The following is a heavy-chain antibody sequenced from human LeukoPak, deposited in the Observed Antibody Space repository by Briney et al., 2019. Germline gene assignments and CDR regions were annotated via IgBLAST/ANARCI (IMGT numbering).Heavy chain of an antibody. CDR3: ARGSREKYSSSTRRWFDP. CDR2: INHSGST. D-gene: IGHD6-6*01. Sequence: PSETLSLTCAVYGGSFSGYYWSWIRQPPGKGPEWIGEINHSGSTNYNPSLKSRVTISVDTSKNQFSLKLSSVTAADTAVYYCARGSREKYSSSTRRWFDPWGQGTLVTVSS. J-gene: IGHJ5*02. V-gene: IGHV4-34*01. CDR1: GGSFSGYY.